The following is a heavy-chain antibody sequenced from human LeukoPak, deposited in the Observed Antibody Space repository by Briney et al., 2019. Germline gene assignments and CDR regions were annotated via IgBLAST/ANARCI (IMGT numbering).Heavy chain of an antibody. CDR1: GFNFNNFA. Sequence: GGSLRLSCAASGFNFNNFAMSWVRQAPGKGPEWLSAMTGPADTTYYAESVEGRFTISRDYSKSMVYLQMNSLRVEDTAIYYRAKGAEIDHWGQGTLVTVSS. V-gene: IGHV3-23*01. J-gene: IGHJ4*02. CDR3: AKGAEIDH. CDR2: MTGPADTT.